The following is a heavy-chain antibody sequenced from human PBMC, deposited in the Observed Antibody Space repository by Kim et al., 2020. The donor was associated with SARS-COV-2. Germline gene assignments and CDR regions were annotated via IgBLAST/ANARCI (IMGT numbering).Heavy chain of an antibody. D-gene: IGHD4-4*01. V-gene: IGHV1-46*01. CDR2: INPSGGST. CDR3: ARDPKSLPVTTPVGHGMDV. J-gene: IGHJ6*02. CDR1: GYTFTSYY. Sequence: ASVKVSCKASGYTFTSYYMHWVRQAPGQGLEWMGIINPSGGSTSYAQKFQGRVTMTRDTSTSTVYMELSSLRSEDTAVYYCARDPKSLPVTTPVGHGMDVWGQGTTVTVSS.